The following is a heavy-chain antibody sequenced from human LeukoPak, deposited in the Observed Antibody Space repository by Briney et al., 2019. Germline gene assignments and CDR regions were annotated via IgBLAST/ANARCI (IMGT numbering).Heavy chain of an antibody. D-gene: IGHD3-10*01. J-gene: IGHJ4*02. CDR3: ARGGVITGLFDY. Sequence: GGSLSLTCAASGFTFSSYWMSWVRQAPGKGLEWVANIKQDGSEKYYVDSVKGRFTISRDNAENSLYLQMNSLRAEDTAVYYCARGGVITGLFDYWRQATLLTVSS. V-gene: IGHV3-7*01. CDR2: IKQDGSEK. CDR1: GFTFSSYW.